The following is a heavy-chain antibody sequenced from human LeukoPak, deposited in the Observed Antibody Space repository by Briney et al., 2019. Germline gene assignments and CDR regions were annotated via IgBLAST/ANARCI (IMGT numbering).Heavy chain of an antibody. J-gene: IGHJ4*02. CDR2: IYYSGST. CDR1: GGSISSGGYY. CDR3: ARLVPLATMYYFDY. D-gene: IGHD5-12*01. Sequence: SQTLSLTCTVSGGSISSGGYYWSWIRQHPGKGLEWIGYIYYSGSTYYNPSLKSRVTISVDTSKNQFSLKLSSVTAADTAVYYCARLVPLATMYYFDYWGQGTLVTVSS. V-gene: IGHV4-31*03.